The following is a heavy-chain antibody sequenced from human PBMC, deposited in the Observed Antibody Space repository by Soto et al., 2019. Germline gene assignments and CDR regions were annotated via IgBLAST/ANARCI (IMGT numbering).Heavy chain of an antibody. CDR1: GYTFTNFG. J-gene: IGHJ4*02. CDR3: AGGGTAIDF. Sequence: QVHLVQSGAEVKKPGASVKVSCTASGYTFTNFGISWVRQAPGQGLEWMGWISAYNGNTNYAQKXQXXXTXXTDTSTSTAYMELRRLRSDDTAGYFCAGGGTAIDFWGQGTLVTVSS. V-gene: IGHV1-18*01. CDR2: ISAYNGNT. D-gene: IGHD2-21*02.